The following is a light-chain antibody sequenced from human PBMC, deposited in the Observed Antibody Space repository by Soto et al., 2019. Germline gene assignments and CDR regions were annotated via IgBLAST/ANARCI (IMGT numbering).Light chain of an antibody. J-gene: IGKJ3*01. CDR3: QQYGSSSFT. CDR1: QSVSSSY. V-gene: IGKV3-20*01. Sequence: EIVLTQSPGTLSLSPGERATLSCRASQSVSSSYLAWYQQKPGQAPRLLIYGASIRATGITDRFSGSGSGTDFTLTISRLEPEDFAVYYCQQYGSSSFTFGPGTKVDIK. CDR2: GAS.